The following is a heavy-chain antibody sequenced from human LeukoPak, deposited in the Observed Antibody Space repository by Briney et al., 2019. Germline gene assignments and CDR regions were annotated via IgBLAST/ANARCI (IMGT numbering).Heavy chain of an antibody. J-gene: IGHJ5*02. D-gene: IGHD2-21*01. CDR2: LNYSGTT. V-gene: IGHV4-34*10. CDR3: SRYDSDTGDFDP. Sequence: SETVSLTCAVHSGSFSGYYWSWIRQSPGKGLEWIGLLNYSGTTYYNPSFKSRVSISIDRSRTQFSLKLSSVTAADTAFYYCSRYDSDTGDFDPWGQGTLVTTSS. CDR1: SGSFSGYY.